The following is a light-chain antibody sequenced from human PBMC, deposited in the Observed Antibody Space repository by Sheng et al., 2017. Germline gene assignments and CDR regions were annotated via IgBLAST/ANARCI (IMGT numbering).Light chain of an antibody. V-gene: IGLV2-14*03. CDR2: DVS. CDR3: SSYTSSSTSVV. CDR1: NNDVGGYSF. Sequence: QSALTQPASVSGSPGQSITISCTGSNNDVGGYSFVSWFQQYPGRAPQVIVYDVSHRPSGVPWRFSGSKSGDTASLTISGLQPEDEADYYCSSYTSSSTSVVFGGGTKLTVL. J-gene: IGLJ2*01.